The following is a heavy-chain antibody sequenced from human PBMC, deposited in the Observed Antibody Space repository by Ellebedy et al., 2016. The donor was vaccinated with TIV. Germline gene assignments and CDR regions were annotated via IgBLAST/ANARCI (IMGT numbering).Heavy chain of an antibody. CDR1: GFTFSSYA. J-gene: IGHJ6*02. CDR3: AKDGAVAGTWYYYYYGMDV. D-gene: IGHD6-19*01. CDR2: ISGSGGST. V-gene: IGHV3-23*01. Sequence: PGGSLRLSCAASGFTFSSYAMSWVRQAPGKGLEWVSAISGSGGSTYYADSVKGRFTISRDNSKNTLYLQMNSLRAEDTAVYYCAKDGAVAGTWYYYYYGMDVWGQGTTVTVSS.